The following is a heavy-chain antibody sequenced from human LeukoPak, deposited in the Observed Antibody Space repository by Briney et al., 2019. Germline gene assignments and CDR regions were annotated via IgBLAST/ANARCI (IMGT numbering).Heavy chain of an antibody. V-gene: IGHV3-21*01. CDR1: GFIFDDHG. D-gene: IGHD3-22*01. J-gene: IGHJ4*02. CDR3: AREQPYYYDSSGTALMAEIKYYFDY. Sequence: GGSLRLSCAASGFIFDDHGMSWVRQAPGRGLEWVSSISSSSSYIYYADSVKGRFTISRDNAKNSLYLQMNSLRAEDTGVYYCAREQPYYYDSSGTALMAEIKYYFDYWGQGTLVTVSS. CDR2: ISSSSSYI.